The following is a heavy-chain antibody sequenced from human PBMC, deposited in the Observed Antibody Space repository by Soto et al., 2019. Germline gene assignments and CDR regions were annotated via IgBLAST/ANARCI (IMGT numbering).Heavy chain of an antibody. CDR2: ISGSGGST. CDR1: GFTFSSYA. J-gene: IGHJ4*02. D-gene: IGHD4-17*01. CDR3: AKRGSSYGDSSLGSETYAYSFDY. V-gene: IGHV3-23*01. Sequence: VQLLESGGGLVQPGGSLRLSCAASGFTFSSYAMSWVRQAPGKGLEWVSAISGSGGSTYYADSVKGRFTISRDNSNNTLYLQMNSLRAEDTAVYYCAKRGSSYGDSSLGSETYAYSFDYWGQGTLVTVSS.